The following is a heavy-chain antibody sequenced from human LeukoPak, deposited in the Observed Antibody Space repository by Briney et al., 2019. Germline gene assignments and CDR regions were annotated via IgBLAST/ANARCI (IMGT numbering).Heavy chain of an antibody. D-gene: IGHD6-13*01. CDR1: GYTFTSYD. J-gene: IGHJ5*02. CDR3: ARTPQYSSSWYWFDP. V-gene: IGHV1-8*01. CDR2: MNPNSGNT. Sequence: ASVKVSCKASGYTFTSYDINWARQATGQGLEWMGWMNPNSGNTGYAQKFQGRVTMTRNTSISTAYMELSSLRSEDTAVYYCARTPQYSSSWYWFDPWGQGTLVTVSS.